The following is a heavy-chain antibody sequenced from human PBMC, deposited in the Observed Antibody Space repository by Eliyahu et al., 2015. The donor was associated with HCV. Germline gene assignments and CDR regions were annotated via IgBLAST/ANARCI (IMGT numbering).Heavy chain of an antibody. J-gene: IGHJ4*02. CDR2: ISYDGSNK. CDR3: ARESTRIETSIIIIGLAAFDY. CDR1: DFTFSSYA. D-gene: IGHD3/OR15-3a*01. V-gene: IGHV3-30-3*01. Sequence: QVQLVESGGGVVQPGRSLRLSCAASDFTFSSYAMHXVRQAPGKGLEWVAVISYDGSNKYYADSVKGRFTISRDNSKNTLYLQMNSLRAEDTAVYYCARESTRIETSIIIIGLAAFDYWGQGTLVTVSS.